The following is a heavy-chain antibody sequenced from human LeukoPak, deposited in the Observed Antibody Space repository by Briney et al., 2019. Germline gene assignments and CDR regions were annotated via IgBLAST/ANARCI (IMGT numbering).Heavy chain of an antibody. CDR2: ITYSGRI. Sequence: SETLSLTCAVSGGTFSGKYWTWIGQPPGKGLEWIGEITYSGRIYYHPSLKSRVTISVDTSKNQSSQTLNSVPAPDTAVYYCARDLMTRGQGTLVTVSS. CDR3: ARDLMT. J-gene: IGHJ4*02. V-gene: IGHV4-34*01. CDR1: GGTFSGKY.